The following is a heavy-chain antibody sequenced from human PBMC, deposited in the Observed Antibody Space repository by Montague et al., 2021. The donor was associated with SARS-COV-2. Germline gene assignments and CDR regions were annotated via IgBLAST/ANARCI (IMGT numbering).Heavy chain of an antibody. CDR1: GGSISSGSYY. J-gene: IGHJ4*02. CDR3: ARSESPSYSSSPFDY. CDR2: IYYSGST. D-gene: IGHD6-13*01. V-gene: IGHV4-31*03. Sequence: TLSLTCIVSGGSISSGSYYWSWIRQHPGKGLEWIGYIYYSGSTYYNPSLKSRLSISLDTSKNHFSLRLSSVTAADTAVYYCARSESPSYSSSPFDYWGREPWSPSPQ.